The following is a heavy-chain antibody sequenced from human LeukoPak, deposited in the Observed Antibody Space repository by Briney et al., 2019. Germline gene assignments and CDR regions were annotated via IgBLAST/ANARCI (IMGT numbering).Heavy chain of an antibody. D-gene: IGHD3-10*01. CDR1: GFTFSSYG. Sequence: GGSLRLSCAASGFTFSSYGMHWVRQAPGKGLEWVAFIRYDGSNKYYADSVKGRFTISRDNSKNTLYLQMNSLRAEDTAVYYCAKDLSITMVRGGAFDYRGQGTLVTVSS. J-gene: IGHJ4*02. V-gene: IGHV3-30*02. CDR2: IRYDGSNK. CDR3: AKDLSITMVRGGAFDY.